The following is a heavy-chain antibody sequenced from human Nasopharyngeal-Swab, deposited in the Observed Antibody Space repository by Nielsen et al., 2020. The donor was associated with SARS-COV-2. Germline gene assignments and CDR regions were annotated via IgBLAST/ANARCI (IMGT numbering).Heavy chain of an antibody. V-gene: IGHV3-74*01. CDR3: ARGTGGSKPYYYYYYYMDV. D-gene: IGHD4-23*01. J-gene: IGHJ6*03. CDR1: GFTFSSYW. CDR2: INTDGTTT. Sequence: GESLKISCAASGFTFSSYWMHWVRQPPGKGLQWVSRINTDGTTTNYADSVRGRFTISRDNAKNSLYLQMNSLRAEDTAVYYCARGTGGSKPYYYYYYYMDVWGKGTTVTVSS.